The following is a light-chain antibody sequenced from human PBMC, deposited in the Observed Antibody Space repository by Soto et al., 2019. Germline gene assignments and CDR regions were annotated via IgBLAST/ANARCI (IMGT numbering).Light chain of an antibody. Sequence: QSALTQPASVSGSPGQSITISCTGTSSDVGGYNYVSWYQQHPGKAPKLMIYEVSNRPSGVSNRFSGSQSGNTASLTISGLQAEDEADYYCSSYTSSSTRGVVFGGGTKLTVL. V-gene: IGLV2-14*01. CDR3: SSYTSSSTRGVV. J-gene: IGLJ2*01. CDR2: EVS. CDR1: SSDVGGYNY.